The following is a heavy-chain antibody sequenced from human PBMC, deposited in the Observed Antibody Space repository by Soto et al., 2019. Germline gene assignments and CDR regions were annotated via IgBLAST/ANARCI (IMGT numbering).Heavy chain of an antibody. D-gene: IGHD3-10*01. J-gene: IGHJ6*02. CDR1: GGSISSSSYY. CDR3: ASRASPYYYYGMDV. CDR2: IYYSGST. Sequence: SETLSLTCTVSGGSISSSSYYWGWIRQPPGKGLEWIGNIYYSGSTYYNPSLKSRVTISVDTSKNQFSLKLSSVTAADTAVYYCASRASPYYYYGMDVWGQGTTVTVSS. V-gene: IGHV4-39*01.